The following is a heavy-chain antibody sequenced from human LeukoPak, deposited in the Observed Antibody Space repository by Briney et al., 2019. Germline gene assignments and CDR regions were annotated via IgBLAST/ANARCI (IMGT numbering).Heavy chain of an antibody. V-gene: IGHV3-21*01. CDR3: APRVVVITAPFDY. J-gene: IGHJ4*02. D-gene: IGHD2-21*01. CDR1: GFTFSSYS. CDR2: ISSSSSYI. Sequence: GGSLRLSCAASGFTFSSYSMNWVRQAPGKGLEWVSSISSSSSYIYYADSVKGRFTISRDNAKNSLYLQMNSLRAEDTAVYYCAPRVVVITAPFDYWGQGTLVTVSS.